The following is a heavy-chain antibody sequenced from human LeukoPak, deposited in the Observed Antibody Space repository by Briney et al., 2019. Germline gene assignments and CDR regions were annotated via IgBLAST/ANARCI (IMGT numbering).Heavy chain of an antibody. V-gene: IGHV1-2*02. J-gene: IGHJ4*02. CDR1: GYTFTGYY. CDR3: ARVTVPTGGGDY. CDR2: INPNSGGT. D-gene: IGHD4-17*01. Sequence: ASVKVSCKASGYTFTGYYMHWVRQAPGQGLEWMGWINPNSGGTNYARKFQGRVTMTRDTSISTAYMELSRLRSDDTAVYYCARVTVPTGGGDYWGQGTLVTVSS.